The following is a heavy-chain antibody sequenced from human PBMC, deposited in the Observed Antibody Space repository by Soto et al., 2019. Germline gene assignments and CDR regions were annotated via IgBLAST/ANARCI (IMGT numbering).Heavy chain of an antibody. CDR3: AKSRGSYTVDY. D-gene: IGHD1-26*01. CDR2: IDPASGGT. V-gene: IGHV1-2*04. J-gene: IGHJ4*02. Sequence: QVQLVQSGAEVRKPGASVHVSCKTSGYTFTAYYIHWVRQAPGQGLELMGWIDPASGGTNIAQKFQGWVTMTTDTSITTAYLQLSRLTSDDTAVYYCAKSRGSYTVDYWGQGTLVTVSS. CDR1: GYTFTAYY.